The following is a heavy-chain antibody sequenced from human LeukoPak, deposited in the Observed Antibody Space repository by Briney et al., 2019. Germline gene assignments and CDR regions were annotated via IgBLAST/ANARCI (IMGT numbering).Heavy chain of an antibody. Sequence: SETLSLTCTVSGGSISSISYYWGWIRQPPGTGLEWIGSIYYSGSTYYNPSLKSRVTISVGTSKNQFSLKLSSVTAADTAVYYCARRTMTTVDYWGQGTLVTVSS. CDR1: GGSISSISYY. V-gene: IGHV4-39*01. CDR3: ARRTMTTVDY. CDR2: IYYSGST. J-gene: IGHJ4*02. D-gene: IGHD4-17*01.